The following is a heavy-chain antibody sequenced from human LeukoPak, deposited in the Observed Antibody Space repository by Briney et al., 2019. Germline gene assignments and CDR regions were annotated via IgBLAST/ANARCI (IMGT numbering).Heavy chain of an antibody. J-gene: IGHJ4*02. CDR2: IKSKTDGGTI. CDR1: GFTFSNAW. V-gene: IGHV3-15*01. Sequence: GGSLRLSCAASGFTFSNAWMSWVRQAPGKGLEWVGRIKSKTDGGTIDYAAPVKGRFTISRDDSKNTLYLQMNSLKTEDTGVYYCTTGMTKYTSGLDYWGQGTLVTVSS. D-gene: IGHD6-19*01. CDR3: TTGMTKYTSGLDY.